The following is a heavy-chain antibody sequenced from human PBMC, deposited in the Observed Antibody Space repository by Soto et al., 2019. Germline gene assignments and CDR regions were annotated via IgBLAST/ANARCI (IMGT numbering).Heavy chain of an antibody. D-gene: IGHD3-22*01. Sequence: SETLSLTCAIYGGSFSGYYWSWIRQPPGKGLEWIGEINHSGSTNYNPSLKSRVTISVDTSKNQFSLKLSSVTAADTAVYYCARGHYYYGSSGYYHPPDYWGQGTLVTVSS. V-gene: IGHV4-34*01. CDR3: ARGHYYYGSSGYYHPPDY. CDR2: INHSGST. J-gene: IGHJ4*02. CDR1: GGSFSGYY.